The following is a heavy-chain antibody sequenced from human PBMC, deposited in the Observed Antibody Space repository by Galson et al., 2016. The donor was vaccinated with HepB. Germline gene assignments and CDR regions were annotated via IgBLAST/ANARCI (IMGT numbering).Heavy chain of an antibody. V-gene: IGHV5-51*01. Sequence: QSGAEVKKPGESLKISCKASGYNFMNYWIAWVRQMPGKGLEWVGIIYPDDSDTRYSPSLEGQVTISVDKSITTAYLQWSSLKASDTAIYYCARHPVVTGYPYWYFDVWARGTLVTVSS. CDR3: ARHPVVTGYPYWYFDV. CDR2: IYPDDSDT. D-gene: IGHD3-9*01. J-gene: IGHJ2*01. CDR1: GYNFMNYW.